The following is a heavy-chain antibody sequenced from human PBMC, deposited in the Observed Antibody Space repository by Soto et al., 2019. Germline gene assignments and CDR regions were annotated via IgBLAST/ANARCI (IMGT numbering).Heavy chain of an antibody. CDR3: ARLTVAGTGWFDP. V-gene: IGHV1-69*02. Sequence: QVQLVQSGAEVKKPGSSVKVSCKASGGTFSSYTISWVRQAPGQGLEWMGRIIPILGIANYAQKFQGRVTITADKSTNTAYMELSSLRSEDTAVYYCARLTVAGTGWFDPWGQGTLVTVSS. J-gene: IGHJ5*02. D-gene: IGHD6-19*01. CDR2: IIPILGIA. CDR1: GGTFSSYT.